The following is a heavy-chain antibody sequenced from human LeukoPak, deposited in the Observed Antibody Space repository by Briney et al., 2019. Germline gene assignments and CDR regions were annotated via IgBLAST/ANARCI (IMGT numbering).Heavy chain of an antibody. V-gene: IGHV1-18*04. D-gene: IGHD6-13*01. Sequence: ASVKVSCKASGYTFTGYYMHWVRQAPGQGLEWMGWISAYNGNTNYAQKLQGRVTMTTDTSTSTAYMELRSLRSDDTAVYYCARGIAAAGRHYWGQGTLVTVSS. J-gene: IGHJ4*02. CDR3: ARGIAAAGRHY. CDR2: ISAYNGNT. CDR1: GYTFTGYY.